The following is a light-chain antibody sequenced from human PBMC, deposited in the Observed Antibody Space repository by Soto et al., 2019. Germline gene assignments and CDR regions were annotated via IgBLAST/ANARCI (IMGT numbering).Light chain of an antibody. CDR2: SVS. CDR3: QQYSSLPYT. J-gene: IGKJ2*01. V-gene: IGKV3-20*01. Sequence: ETVLTRLPGTLSLFPGERATLSCRASQSVSGRSLAWYQQKTGQAPRLLLYSVSTRATGIPDRFSGSGSGTDFTLTINRLEPEDFAVYWCQQYSSLPYTFGQGTELEIK. CDR1: QSVSGRS.